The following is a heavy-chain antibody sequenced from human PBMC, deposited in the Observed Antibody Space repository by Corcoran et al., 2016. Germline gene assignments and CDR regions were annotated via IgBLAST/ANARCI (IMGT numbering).Heavy chain of an antibody. V-gene: IGHV1-2*02. J-gene: IGHJ3*02. CDR3: AREGGSDSRTDAFDI. CDR2: INPNSGGT. Sequence: QVQLVQSGAEVKKPGASVKVSCKASGYTFTGYYRHWVRQAPGQGVEWMGGINPNSGGTNYAQKFQGRVTMTRDTSISTAYMELSRLGSDDTAVYYCAREGGSDSRTDAFDIWGQGTMVTVSS. D-gene: IGHD3-22*01. CDR1: GYTFTGYY.